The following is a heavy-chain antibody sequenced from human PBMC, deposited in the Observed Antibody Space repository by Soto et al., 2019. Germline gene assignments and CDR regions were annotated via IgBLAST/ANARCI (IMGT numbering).Heavy chain of an antibody. D-gene: IGHD6-13*01. J-gene: IGHJ6*02. V-gene: IGHV3-33*01. CDR3: ARDGQQQAPYALDV. Sequence: QVQLVESGGGVVQPGRSLRLSCAASGFTFNHNAMHWVRQAAGKGLEWVAKIWYDGSEKYYTDSVKGRFTISRDNFKNTVFLQMDSLRVEDTAVYYCARDGQQQAPYALDVWGQGTTVIVSS. CDR1: GFTFNHNA. CDR2: IWYDGSEK.